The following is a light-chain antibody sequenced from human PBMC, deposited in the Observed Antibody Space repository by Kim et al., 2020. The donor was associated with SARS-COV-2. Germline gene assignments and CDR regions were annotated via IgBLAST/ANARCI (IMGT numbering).Light chain of an antibody. CDR1: QSINNR. CDR2: DAS. Sequence: DIQMTQSPSALSASVGDRVTITCRASQSINNRLLWYQQRPGIAPKVLIYDASSLKSGVPSRFSGSGSGTEFTLTISSLQPDDSATYYCQQYNSNFGGGTKVDIK. V-gene: IGKV1-5*01. CDR3: QQYNSN. J-gene: IGKJ4*01.